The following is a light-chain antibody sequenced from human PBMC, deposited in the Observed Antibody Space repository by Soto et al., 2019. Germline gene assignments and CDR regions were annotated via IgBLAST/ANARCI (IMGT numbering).Light chain of an antibody. Sequence: IQMNLSPSSVSAYVVGVGCINFRASQDISNYLAWYQQKPGKVPNILIFGASTLQSVVPSRFSGSGSGTDFTLTISRLETEDVATYYCQQSYSTRTFGQGTKVDIK. J-gene: IGKJ1*01. CDR1: QDISNY. CDR2: GAS. CDR3: QQSYSTRT. V-gene: IGKV1-27*01.